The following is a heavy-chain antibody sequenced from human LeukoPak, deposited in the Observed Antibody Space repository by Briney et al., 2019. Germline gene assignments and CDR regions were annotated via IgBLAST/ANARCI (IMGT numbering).Heavy chain of an antibody. CDR2: IYASGGA. V-gene: IGHV3-53*01. J-gene: IGHJ4*02. CDR3: VRRHDY. CDR1: GFDVNDNF. Sequence: GGSLRLSCVASGFDVNDNFMIWVRQAPGQGLEWISIIYASGGAYHAESVKGRFSAFRDTSKNTIFLQMNNLRAGDTAMYYCVRRHDYWGQGTLITVSS.